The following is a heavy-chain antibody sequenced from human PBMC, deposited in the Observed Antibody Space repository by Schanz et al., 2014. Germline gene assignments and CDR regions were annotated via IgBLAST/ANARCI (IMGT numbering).Heavy chain of an antibody. CDR2: MNESHSTI. CDR3: AKDAPYLFDL. J-gene: IGHJ2*01. Sequence: EVQLLESGGGLVEPGGSLRLSCAASGFSFSSYAMGWVRQARGKGLEWVSAMNESHSTIYYADSVRGRFTMSRDNSKNTLYLQMNSLRAEDTAIYYCAKDAPYLFDLWGRGTLITVSS. V-gene: IGHV3-23*01. CDR1: GFSFSSYA.